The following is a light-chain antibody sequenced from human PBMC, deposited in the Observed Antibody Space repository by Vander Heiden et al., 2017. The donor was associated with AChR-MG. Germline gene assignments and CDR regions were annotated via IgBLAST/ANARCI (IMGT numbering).Light chain of an antibody. CDR2: AAS. V-gene: IGKV1-39*01. Sequence: QMTQSPSSLSASVGDRVTITCRASQSISSYLNWYQQKPGKAPKLLIYAASSLQSGVPSRFSGSGSGTDFTLTISSLQPEDVATYYCQQSYSTPFTFGPGTKVDIK. CDR1: QSISSY. J-gene: IGKJ3*01. CDR3: QQSYSTPFT.